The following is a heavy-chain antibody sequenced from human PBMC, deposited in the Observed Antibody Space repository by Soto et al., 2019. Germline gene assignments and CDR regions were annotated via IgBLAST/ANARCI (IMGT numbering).Heavy chain of an antibody. J-gene: IGHJ4*02. Sequence: QMQLQESGPGLVKSSETLSLTCTVSGRSIRSSSYYWGWIRQHPGKGLEWIGSIYYSGTTYYNPSLTSRVTRSVDTSKNQCSLRLSSVNAADTAVYYCAILYGSGSYQKNYWGVGTLVAVSS. CDR3: AILYGSGSYQKNY. CDR1: GRSIRSSSYY. CDR2: IYYSGTT. V-gene: IGHV4-39*01. D-gene: IGHD3-10*01.